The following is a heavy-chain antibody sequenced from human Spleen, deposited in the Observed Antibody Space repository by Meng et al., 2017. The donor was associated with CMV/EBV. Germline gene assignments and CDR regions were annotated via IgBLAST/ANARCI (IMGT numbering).Heavy chain of an antibody. D-gene: IGHD3-3*01. J-gene: IGHJ6*02. CDR2: IIPILGIA. CDR1: GGTFSSYA. Sequence: SVKVSCKASGGTFSSYAISWVRQAPGQGLEWMGGIIPILGIANYAQKFQGRVTITADKSTSTAYMELSSLRSEDTAVYYCARDREANYDFWSGYYSYYYYGMDVWGQGTTVIVSS. CDR3: ARDREANYDFWSGYYSYYYYGMDV. V-gene: IGHV1-69*10.